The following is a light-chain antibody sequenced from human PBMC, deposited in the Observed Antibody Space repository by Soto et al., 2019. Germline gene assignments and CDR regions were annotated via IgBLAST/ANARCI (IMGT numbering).Light chain of an antibody. V-gene: IGLV1-47*02. J-gene: IGLJ2*01. CDR2: SNN. CDR3: AAWDDSLSGVV. Sequence: QSVLTQPPSVSGAPGQRVTISCTGSSSNIGAGYDVHWYQQLPGTAPKLLIYSNNQRPSGVPDRFSGSKSGTSASLAISGLRSEDEADYYCAAWDDSLSGVVFGGGTKVTVL. CDR1: SSNIGAGYD.